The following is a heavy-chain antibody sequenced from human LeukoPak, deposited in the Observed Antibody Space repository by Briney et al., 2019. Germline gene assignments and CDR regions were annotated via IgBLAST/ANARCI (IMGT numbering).Heavy chain of an antibody. Sequence: SETLSLTCTVSGGSISSYYWSWIRQPPGKGLEWIGYIYYSGSTNYNPSLKSRVTISVDTSKNQFSLKLSSVTAADTAVYYCARIDSSGYYPRDYWGQGTLVTVSS. V-gene: IGHV4-59*08. CDR1: GGSISSYY. D-gene: IGHD3-22*01. CDR3: ARIDSSGYYPRDY. CDR2: IYYSGST. J-gene: IGHJ4*02.